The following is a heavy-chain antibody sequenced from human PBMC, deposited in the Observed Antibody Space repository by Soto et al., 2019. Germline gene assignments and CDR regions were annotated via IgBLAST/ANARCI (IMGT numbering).Heavy chain of an antibody. J-gene: IGHJ4*02. CDR1: GFTFNNYA. CDR2: MSGGGDTT. Sequence: EVQLLESGGGLVQPGGSLRLSCAASGFTFNNYAMTWVRQAPGKGLEWVSAMSGGGDTTSYADSVKGRFTVSRDGSKNPLSLQMTSLRAEDTALYYCAKGRGGSGSLTPRVDFWGQGTLVTVSS. D-gene: IGHD3-10*01. CDR3: AKGRGGSGSLTPRVDF. V-gene: IGHV3-23*01.